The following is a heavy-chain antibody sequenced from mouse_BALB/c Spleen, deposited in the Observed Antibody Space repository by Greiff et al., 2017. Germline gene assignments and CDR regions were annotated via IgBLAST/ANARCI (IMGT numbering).Heavy chain of an antibody. Sequence: EVKLMESGGGLVKPGGSLKLSCAASGFTFSDYYMYWVRQTPEKRLEWVATISDGGSYTYYPDSVKGRFTISRDNAKNNLYLQMSSLKSEDTAMYYCARGGKDYDQAWFAYWGQGTLVTVSA. V-gene: IGHV5-4*02. CDR2: ISDGGSYT. D-gene: IGHD2-4*01. CDR1: GFTFSDYY. J-gene: IGHJ3*01. CDR3: ARGGKDYDQAWFAY.